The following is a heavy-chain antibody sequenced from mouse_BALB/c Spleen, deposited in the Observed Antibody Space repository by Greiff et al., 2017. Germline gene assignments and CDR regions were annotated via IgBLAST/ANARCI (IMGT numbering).Heavy chain of an antibody. D-gene: IGHD4-1*01. J-gene: IGHJ4*01. CDR3: ARTGYYAMDY. CDR1: GFTFSSYG. V-gene: IGHV5-6-3*01. Sequence: EVMLVESGGGLVQPGGSLKLSCAASGFTFSSYGMSWVRQTPDKRLELVATINSNGGSTYYPDSVKGRFTISRDNAKNTLYLQMSSLKSEDTAMYYCARTGYYAMDYWGQGTSVTVSS. CDR2: INSNGGST.